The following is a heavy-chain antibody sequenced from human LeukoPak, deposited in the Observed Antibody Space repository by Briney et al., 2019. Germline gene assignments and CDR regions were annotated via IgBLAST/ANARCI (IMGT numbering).Heavy chain of an antibody. V-gene: IGHV4-39*01. CDR2: IYNSGST. CDR3: ARQHYYYGLDV. Sequence: SETLSLTCTVSGGSISSSTYYWGWIPQPPGKGLEWIGSIYNSGSTYYNPSLKSRVTISVDTSKNQFSLKLNSVTAADTAVYYCARQHYYYGLDVWGQGTTVTVSS. J-gene: IGHJ6*02. CDR1: GGSISSSTYY.